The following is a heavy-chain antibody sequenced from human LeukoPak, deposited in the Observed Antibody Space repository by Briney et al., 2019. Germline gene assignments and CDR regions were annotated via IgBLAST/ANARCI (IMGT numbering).Heavy chain of an antibody. CDR2: INHSGST. D-gene: IGHD6-19*01. CDR3: ARGGPLRDSSGWYYLDY. J-gene: IGHJ4*02. CDR1: GGSFSGYY. V-gene: IGHV4-34*01. Sequence: PSETLSLTCAVYGGSFSGYYWSWIRQPPGKGLEWIGEINHSGSTNYNPSLKSRVTISVDTSKNQFSLKLSSVTAADTAVYYCARGGPLRDSSGWYYLDYWGQGTLVTVSS.